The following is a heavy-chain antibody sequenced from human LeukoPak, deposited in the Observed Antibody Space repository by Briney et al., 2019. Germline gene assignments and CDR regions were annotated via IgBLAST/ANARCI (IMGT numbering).Heavy chain of an antibody. CDR3: ARGGSYAEPYYYYGMDV. CDR1: GFTFRSHA. D-gene: IGHD1-26*01. V-gene: IGHV3-23*01. Sequence: GALRLSCAASGFTFRSHAMSWVRRAPGRGLEWVSAILGDGATMFYADSVKGRITVSRENSKNTLYLQFISLRAEDTAVYYCARGGSYAEPYYYYGMDVWGQGTTVTVSS. J-gene: IGHJ6*02. CDR2: ILGDGATM.